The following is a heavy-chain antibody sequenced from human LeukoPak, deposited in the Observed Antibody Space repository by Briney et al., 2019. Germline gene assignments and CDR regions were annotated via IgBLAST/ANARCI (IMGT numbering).Heavy chain of an antibody. CDR3: ARVHYYDFWSVPGY. D-gene: IGHD3-3*01. Sequence: GGSLRLSCAASGFTFSSYSMNWVRQAPGKGLEWVSYISSSSSTIYYADSVKGRFTISRDNAKNSLYLQMNSLRAEDTAVYYCARVHYYDFWSVPGYWGQGTLVTVPS. J-gene: IGHJ4*02. V-gene: IGHV3-48*01. CDR1: GFTFSSYS. CDR2: ISSSSSTI.